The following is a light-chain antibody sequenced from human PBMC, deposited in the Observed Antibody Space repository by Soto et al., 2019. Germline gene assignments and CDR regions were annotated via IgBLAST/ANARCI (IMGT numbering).Light chain of an antibody. Sequence: EIVLTQSPATLSLSPGERATLFCRASQSIGTYLAWYQQKSGQAPRLLIYDASNRATGIPARFSGGGSGTDFILTVSSIEPEDLTVYYCQQRSNWPPTFGQGTKLEI. CDR3: QQRSNWPPT. V-gene: IGKV3-11*01. CDR2: DAS. J-gene: IGKJ2*01. CDR1: QSIGTY.